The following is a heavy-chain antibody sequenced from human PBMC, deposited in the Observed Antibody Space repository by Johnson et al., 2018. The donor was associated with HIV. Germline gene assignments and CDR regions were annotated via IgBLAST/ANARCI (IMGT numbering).Heavy chain of an antibody. V-gene: IGHV3-23*04. D-gene: IGHD6-13*01. CDR3: AKQGTWPAAGTFGAFDI. Sequence: VLLVESGGGVVQPGGSLRLSCAASGFTFSSYAMSWVRQAPGKGLEWVSAISGSGGSTYYADSVKGRFPISRDNSKNTLYLQMNSLRAEDTAVYYCAKQGTWPAAGTFGAFDIWGQGTMVTVSS. CDR1: GFTFSSYA. CDR2: ISGSGGST. J-gene: IGHJ3*02.